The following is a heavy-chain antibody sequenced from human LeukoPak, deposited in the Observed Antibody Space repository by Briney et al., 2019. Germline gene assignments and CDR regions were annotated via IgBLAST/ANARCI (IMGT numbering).Heavy chain of an antibody. CDR2: IKSKTDGGTT. Sequence: PGGSLRLSCAAPGFTFRNAWMSWVRQAPGKGLEWVGRIKSKTDGGTTDYAAPVKGRFTISRDDSKNTLYLQMNSLKTEDTAVYYCTTGTYYDFWSGYYYWGQGTLVTVSS. V-gene: IGHV3-15*01. D-gene: IGHD3-3*01. CDR1: GFTFRNAW. J-gene: IGHJ4*02. CDR3: TTGTYYDFWSGYYY.